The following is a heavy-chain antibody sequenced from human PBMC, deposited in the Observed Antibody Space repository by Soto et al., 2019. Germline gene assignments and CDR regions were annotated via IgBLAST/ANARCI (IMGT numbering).Heavy chain of an antibody. CDR1: GFIFNEYG. Sequence: QVQLVESGGGLVQPGRSLRLSCAASGFIFNEYGMHWVRQAPGKGLEWVAVIWYDGSNKYYADSVKGRCTISRDNSKNTIPLQMNSLRADDTAVYYCARWGCSRSKCNLNQRSYDLWGQGTLVTLAS. CDR3: ARWGCSRSKCNLNQRSYDL. J-gene: IGHJ4*02. CDR2: IWYDGSNK. D-gene: IGHD2-15*01. V-gene: IGHV3-33*03.